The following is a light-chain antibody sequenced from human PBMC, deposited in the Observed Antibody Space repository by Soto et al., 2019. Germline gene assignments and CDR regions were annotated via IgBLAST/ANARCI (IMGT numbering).Light chain of an antibody. J-gene: IGLJ1*01. Sequence: QSVLTQPPSVSGAPGQRVTISCTGTSSNIGAGYDVHWYQQLPGAAPKFLIYGDTNRPSGVPDRFSGSKSGNSASLAIPGLHAEDEADYYCQSYGSTVSGSEVFGTGTKLTVL. CDR1: SSNIGAGYD. CDR3: QSYGSTVSGSEV. CDR2: GDT. V-gene: IGLV1-40*01.